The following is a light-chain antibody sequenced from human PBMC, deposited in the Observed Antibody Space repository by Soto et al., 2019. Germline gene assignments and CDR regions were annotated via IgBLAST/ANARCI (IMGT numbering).Light chain of an antibody. CDR1: QSLLHSNGYNY. J-gene: IGKJ4*01. V-gene: IGKV2-28*01. Sequence: DIVMTQSPLSLPVTPGEPASISCRSSQSLLHSNGYNYLDWYLQKPGQSPQLLIYLGSNRASGVPDRFSGSGSGTHFTLKISRVEAEDVGVYYCMQALQTLLTFGGGTKVQIK. CDR3: MQALQTLLT. CDR2: LGS.